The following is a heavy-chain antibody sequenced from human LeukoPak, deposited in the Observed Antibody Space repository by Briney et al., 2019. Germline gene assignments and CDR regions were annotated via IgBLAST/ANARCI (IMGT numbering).Heavy chain of an antibody. D-gene: IGHD1-7*01. CDR1: GGTFSSYA. Sequence: SVKVSCKASGGTFSSYAISWVRQAPGQGLEWMGRIIPILGIANYAQKFQGRVTMTEDTSTDTAYMELSSLRSEDTAVYYCAIRHGGYNWNYGDYWGQGTLVTVSS. CDR2: IIPILGIA. J-gene: IGHJ4*02. V-gene: IGHV1-69*04. CDR3: AIRHGGYNWNYGDY.